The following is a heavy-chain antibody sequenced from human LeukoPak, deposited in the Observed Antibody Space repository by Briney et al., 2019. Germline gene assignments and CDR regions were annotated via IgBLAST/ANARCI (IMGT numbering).Heavy chain of an antibody. J-gene: IGHJ4*02. D-gene: IGHD2-2*01. CDR3: AKAQDIVVVPATFDY. CDR2: ISGSGGST. V-gene: IGHV3-23*01. CDR1: GFTFNNYA. Sequence: PGGSLRLSCAASGFTFNNYAMNWVRQAPGKGLEWVSAISGSGGSTYYADSVKGRFTISRDNSKNTLYLQMNSLRAEDTAVYYCAKAQDIVVVPATFDYWGQGTLVTVSS.